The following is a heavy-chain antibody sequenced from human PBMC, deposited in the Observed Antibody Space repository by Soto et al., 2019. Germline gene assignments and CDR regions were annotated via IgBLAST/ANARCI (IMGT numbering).Heavy chain of an antibody. CDR3: AXAXXXXXXXXLDXFYWHYGMDV. CDR2: IIALFGTA. CDR1: GGTFSSYA. V-gene: IGHV1-69*01. D-gene: IGHD2-15*01. J-gene: IGHJ6*02. Sequence: QVQLVQSGAEVRKPGSSVKVSCKASGGTFSSYAISWVRQAPGQGLEWMGGIIALFGTANYAQKFQGRATIIAGEATSTAYMELSSLRSEDTAVYYCAXAXXXXXXXXLDXFYWHYGMDVWGQGTTVTVSS.